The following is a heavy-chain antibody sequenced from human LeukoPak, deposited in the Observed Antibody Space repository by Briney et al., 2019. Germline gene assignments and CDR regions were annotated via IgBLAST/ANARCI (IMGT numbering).Heavy chain of an antibody. D-gene: IGHD5-18*01. CDR3: AKDFPIQLWSFDY. CDR2: INTDGSST. J-gene: IGHJ4*02. CDR1: GFTFSSYW. V-gene: IGHV3-74*01. Sequence: GGSLRLSCAASGFTFSSYWMHWVRQAPGKGLVWVSRINTDGSSTSYADSVKGRFTISRDNSKNTLYLQMNSLRAEDTAVYYCAKDFPIQLWSFDYWGQGTLVTVSS.